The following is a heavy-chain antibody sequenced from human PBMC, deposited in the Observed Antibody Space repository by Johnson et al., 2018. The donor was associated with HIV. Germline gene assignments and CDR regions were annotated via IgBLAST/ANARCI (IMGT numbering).Heavy chain of an antibody. CDR2: IGTAGDT. D-gene: IGHD6-13*01. V-gene: IGHV3-13*01. Sequence: VQLVESGGDLVQPGGSLRLSCAASGFTFSSYDMHWVRQATGKGLEWVSAIGTAGDTYYPGSVKGRFTISRENAKNSLYLQMNSLRAGDTAVYYCARGGAAAGGAFDIWGQGTMVTVSS. CDR3: ARGGAAAGGAFDI. CDR1: GFTFSSYD. J-gene: IGHJ3*02.